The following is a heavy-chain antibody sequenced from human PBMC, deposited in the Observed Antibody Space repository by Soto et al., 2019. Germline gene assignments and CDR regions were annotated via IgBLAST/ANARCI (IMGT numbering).Heavy chain of an antibody. V-gene: IGHV1-8*01. CDR2: MNPNSGNT. D-gene: IGHD4-17*01. J-gene: IGHJ5*02. Sequence: QVQLVQSGAEVKKPGASVKVSCKASGYTFTSYDINWVRQATGQGLEYLGWMNPNSGNTGYVQKFQGRVTMTRNTSISPAYMGLSSLRSEDTPVYYCARGVKYGAYSRWFDPWGQGTLVTVSS. CDR3: ARGVKYGAYSRWFDP. CDR1: GYTFTSYD.